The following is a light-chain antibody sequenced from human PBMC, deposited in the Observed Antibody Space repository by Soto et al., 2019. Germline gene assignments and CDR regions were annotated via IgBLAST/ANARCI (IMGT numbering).Light chain of an antibody. J-gene: IGLJ1*01. CDR1: SSDVGRYNY. CDR2: DVS. Sequence: QSVLTQPASVSGSPGQSVTISCTGTSSDVGRYNYVSWYQQHPGKAPKLTIYDVSNRPSGVSSRFSGSKSGNTASLTISGLQAEDEADYYCSSFTSSSTYVIGTGTKLTVL. V-gene: IGLV2-14*01. CDR3: SSFTSSSTYV.